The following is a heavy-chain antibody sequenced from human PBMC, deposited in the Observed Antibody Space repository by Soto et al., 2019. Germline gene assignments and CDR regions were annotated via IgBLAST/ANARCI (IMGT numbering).Heavy chain of an antibody. CDR2: MNPNNGNT. CDR1: GYTFTSYD. D-gene: IGHD2-21*02. Sequence: GASVKVSCKASGYTFTSYDINWVRQATGQGLEWMGWMNPNNGNTKYSQKFQGRVTITRDTSASTAYMELSSLRSEDTAVYYCARSIVVVTALDYWGQGTLVTVSS. V-gene: IGHV1-3*01. J-gene: IGHJ4*02. CDR3: ARSIVVVTALDY.